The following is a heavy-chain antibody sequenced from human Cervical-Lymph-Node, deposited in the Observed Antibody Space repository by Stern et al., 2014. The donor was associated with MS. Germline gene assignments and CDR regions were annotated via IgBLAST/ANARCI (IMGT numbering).Heavy chain of an antibody. D-gene: IGHD2-2*01. Sequence: EVQLEESGGGLVQPGGSLRLSCAASGFTFSSYAMSWVRQAPGKGLEWVSTISTSGGSTYYADSVRGRFTISRDNSENTLFLQMNSLRAEDTAVYYCAKGKSQYQLLMALDYWGQGTLVTVSS. CDR2: ISTSGGST. J-gene: IGHJ4*02. CDR1: GFTFSSYA. V-gene: IGHV3-23*04. CDR3: AKGKSQYQLLMALDY.